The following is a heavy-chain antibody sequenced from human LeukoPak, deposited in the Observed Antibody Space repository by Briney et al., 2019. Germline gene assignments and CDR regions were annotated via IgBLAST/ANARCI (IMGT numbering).Heavy chain of an antibody. CDR1: GFTFSSYA. J-gene: IGHJ4*02. CDR2: ISGCGGYT. D-gene: IGHD5-18*01. CDR3: ARDDNLIHLWAVFDY. Sequence: PGGSLRLSCAASGFTFSSYAMNWVRQAPGKGLKWVSAISGCGGYTYYADSVKGRLTISRDNSKNTLYLQMNSLRAEDTAVYYCARDDNLIHLWAVFDYWGQGSLVTVSS. V-gene: IGHV3-23*01.